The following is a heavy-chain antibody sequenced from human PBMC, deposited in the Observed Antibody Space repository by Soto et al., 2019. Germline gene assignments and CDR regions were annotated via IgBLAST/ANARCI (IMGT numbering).Heavy chain of an antibody. D-gene: IGHD6-13*01. CDR1: GGSISSYY. CDR3: ARAGGGVRSEFPLNCVAAGGNYEY. Sequence: SETLSLTCTVSGGSISSYYWSWIRQPPGKGLEWIGYIYYSGSTNYNPSLKSRVTISVDTSKNQFSLKLSSVTAADTAVYYCARAGGGVRSEFPLNCVAAGGNYEYLGQGTLGTVS. J-gene: IGHJ4*02. V-gene: IGHV4-59*01. CDR2: IYYSGST.